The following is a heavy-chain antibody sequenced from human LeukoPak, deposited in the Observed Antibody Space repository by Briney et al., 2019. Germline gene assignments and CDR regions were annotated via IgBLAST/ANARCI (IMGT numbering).Heavy chain of an antibody. CDR2: ISSTGTTI. J-gene: IGHJ4*02. Sequence: GGSLRLSCGAPGFTFGSFGMTWVRQAPGKGLEWVSFISSTGTTIYYADSVKGRFTISRDNAQNSLYLQMNSLRDDDTAVYYCTRARSGYYFDYWGQGTLVTVSS. CDR1: GFTFGSFG. CDR3: TRARSGYYFDY. D-gene: IGHD3-22*01. V-gene: IGHV3-48*02.